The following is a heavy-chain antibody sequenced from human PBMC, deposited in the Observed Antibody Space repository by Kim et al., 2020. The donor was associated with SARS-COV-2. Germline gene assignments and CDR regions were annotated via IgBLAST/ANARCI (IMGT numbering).Heavy chain of an antibody. J-gene: IGHJ3*02. D-gene: IGHD3-10*01. CDR1: GYTFTSYY. Sequence: ASVKVSCKASGYTFTSYYMHWVRQAPGQGLEWMGIINPSGGSTSYAQKFQGRVTMTRDTSTSTVYMELSSLRSEDTAVYYCARVRVVRGIYSGVNDAFDIWGQGTMVTVSS. CDR3: ARVRVVRGIYSGVNDAFDI. V-gene: IGHV1-46*01. CDR2: INPSGGST.